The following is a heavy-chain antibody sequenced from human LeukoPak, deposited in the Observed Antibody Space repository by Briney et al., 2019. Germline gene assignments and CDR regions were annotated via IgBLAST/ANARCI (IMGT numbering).Heavy chain of an antibody. Sequence: SETLSLTCAVSGGSISSGGYSWSWIRQPPGKGLEWIGYIYHSGSTYYNPSLKSRVTISVDRSKNQFSLKLSSVTAADTAVYYCARGAMFPTYGMDVWGQGTTVTVSS. CDR2: IYHSGST. CDR1: GGSISSGGYS. D-gene: IGHD3-10*02. CDR3: ARGAMFPTYGMDV. J-gene: IGHJ6*02. V-gene: IGHV4-30-2*01.